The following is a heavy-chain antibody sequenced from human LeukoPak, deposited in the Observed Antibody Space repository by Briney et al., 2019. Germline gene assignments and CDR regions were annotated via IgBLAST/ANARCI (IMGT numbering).Heavy chain of an antibody. CDR3: ARDIDVVVVAANHDAFDI. CDR2: ISAYNGNT. J-gene: IGHJ3*02. Sequence: ASVKVSCKASGYTFISYDISWVRQAPGQGLEWMGWISAYNGNTNYAQKLQGRVTMTTDTSTSTAYMELRSLRSDDTAVYYCARDIDVVVVAANHDAFDIWGQGTMVTVSS. V-gene: IGHV1-18*01. CDR1: GYTFISYD. D-gene: IGHD2-15*01.